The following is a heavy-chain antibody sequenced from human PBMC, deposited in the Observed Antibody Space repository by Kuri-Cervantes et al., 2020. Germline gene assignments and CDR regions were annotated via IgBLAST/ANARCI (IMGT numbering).Heavy chain of an antibody. CDR3: AKGGQYYYYYMDV. CDR1: GFTFDDYA. J-gene: IGHJ6*03. CDR2: ISWNSGSI. V-gene: IGHV3-9*01. Sequence: SLKIPCAASGFTFDDYAMHWVRPAPGKGLEWVSGISWNSGSIGYADSVKGRFTISRDNAKNSLYLQINSLRAEDTASYYCAKGGQYYYYYMDVWGKGTTVTVSS.